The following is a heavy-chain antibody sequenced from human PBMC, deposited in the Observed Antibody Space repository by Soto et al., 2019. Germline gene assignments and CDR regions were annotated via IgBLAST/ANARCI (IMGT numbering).Heavy chain of an antibody. J-gene: IGHJ6*02. V-gene: IGHV3-74*01. CDR3: ARGARIDLWDYGMDV. CDR2: IVGDGSAT. Sequence: PGGSLRLSCEASGFTFSSYWMHWVRQAPGKGLVWVSRIVGDGSATSYADSVKGRFTISRDNAKNTVYLQMTSLRAEDTAVYYGARGARIDLWDYGMDVWGQGTTVTVSS. CDR1: GFTFSSYW. D-gene: IGHD5-18*01.